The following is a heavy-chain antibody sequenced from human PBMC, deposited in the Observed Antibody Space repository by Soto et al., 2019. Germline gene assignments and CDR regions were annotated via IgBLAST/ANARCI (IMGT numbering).Heavy chain of an antibody. V-gene: IGHV4-31*03. D-gene: IGHD4-17*01. CDR2: IYYSGST. Sequence: SETLSLTCTVSGGSISSGGYYWSWIRQHPGKGLEWTGYIYYSGSTYYNPSLKSRVTISVDTSKNQFSLKLSSVTAADTAVYYCARGPDYVAFDIWGQGTMVTVSS. CDR1: GGSISSGGYY. J-gene: IGHJ3*02. CDR3: ARGPDYVAFDI.